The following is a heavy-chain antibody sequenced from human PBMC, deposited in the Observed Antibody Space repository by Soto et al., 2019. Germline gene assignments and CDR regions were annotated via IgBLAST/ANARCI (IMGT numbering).Heavy chain of an antibody. V-gene: IGHV3-11*01. J-gene: IGHJ4*02. CDR2: ISRSGSVI. CDR3: ASDSYGVDLGY. D-gene: IGHD4-17*01. CDR1: GFTFSDYY. Sequence: LRLSCAASGFTFSDYYMSWIRQAPGKGLAWVSYISRSGSVIYYADSVKGRFTISRDDAKNSLYLQMNSLRAEDTAVYYCASDSYGVDLGYWGQGTLVTVSS.